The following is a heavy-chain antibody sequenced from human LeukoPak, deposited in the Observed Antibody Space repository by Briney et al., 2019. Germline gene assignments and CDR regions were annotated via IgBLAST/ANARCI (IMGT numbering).Heavy chain of an antibody. D-gene: IGHD3-10*01. Sequence: SETLSLTCTVSGGSISSYSWSWIRQPPGKGLEWIGSIYYSGRTNYNPSLRRRVTISLDTSKNQFSLKLSSVTAADTAVYYCARSSYYYGADAFNIWGQGTMVTVSS. V-gene: IGHV4-59*01. CDR3: ARSSYYYGADAFNI. CDR2: IYYSGRT. CDR1: GGSISSYS. J-gene: IGHJ3*02.